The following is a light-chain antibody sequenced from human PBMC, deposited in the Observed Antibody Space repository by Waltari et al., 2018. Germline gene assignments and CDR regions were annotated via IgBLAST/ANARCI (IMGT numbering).Light chain of an antibody. V-gene: IGLV2-23*01. CDR3: CSYAGSSTVV. CDR2: AGS. CDR1: SRDVGSYNL. J-gene: IGLJ2*01. Sequence: QSALTQPASVSGSPGQSTTISCTGTSRDVGSYNLVAWYQQHPGKAPKLMIYAGSKRPSGVSNRFSGSKSGNTASLTISGLQAEDEADYYCCSYAGSSTVVFGGGTKLTVL.